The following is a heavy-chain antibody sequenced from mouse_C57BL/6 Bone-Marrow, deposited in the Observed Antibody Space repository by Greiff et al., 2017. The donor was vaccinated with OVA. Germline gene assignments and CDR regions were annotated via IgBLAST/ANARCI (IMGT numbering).Heavy chain of an antibody. CDR2: IDPENGDT. V-gene: IGHV14-4*01. Sequence: VQLKQSGAELVRPGASVKLSCTASGFNIKDDYMHWVKQRPEQGLEWIGWIDPENGDTEYASKFQGKATITADTSSNTAYLQLSSLTSEDTAVYYCRIYYPYAMDYWGQGTSVTVSS. D-gene: IGHD1-1*01. CDR3: RIYYPYAMDY. CDR1: GFNIKDDY. J-gene: IGHJ4*01.